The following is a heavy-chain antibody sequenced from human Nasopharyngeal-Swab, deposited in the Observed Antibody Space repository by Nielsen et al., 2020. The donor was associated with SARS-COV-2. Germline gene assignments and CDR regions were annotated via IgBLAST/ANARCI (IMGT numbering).Heavy chain of an antibody. V-gene: IGHV3-30*18. CDR2: ISYDGSNK. Sequence: GGSPRLSCAASGFTSSSYGLHWVRKVPGKGLEWVAVISYDGSNKSYADSVKGRFTISRDNSKNTLYLQMNSLRAEDTAVYYGAKDYYDSSGYLEYYFDYWGQGTLVTVSS. J-gene: IGHJ4*02. D-gene: IGHD3-22*01. CDR1: GFTSSSYG. CDR3: AKDYYDSSGYLEYYFDY.